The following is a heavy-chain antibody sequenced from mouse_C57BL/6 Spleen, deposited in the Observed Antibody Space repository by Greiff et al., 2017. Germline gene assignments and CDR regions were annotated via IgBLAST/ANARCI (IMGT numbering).Heavy chain of an antibody. CDR3: ARWLDSSGHCAMDY. V-gene: IGHV1-52*01. CDR2: IDPSDSET. D-gene: IGHD3-2*02. Sequence: QVQLQQPGAELVRPGSSVKLSCKASGYTFTSYWMHWVKQRPIQGLEWIGNIDPSDSETNYNQKFKDKATLTVDKSSSTAYMQLSSLTSEDSAVYYCARWLDSSGHCAMDYWGQGTSVTVSS. J-gene: IGHJ4*01. CDR1: GYTFTSYW.